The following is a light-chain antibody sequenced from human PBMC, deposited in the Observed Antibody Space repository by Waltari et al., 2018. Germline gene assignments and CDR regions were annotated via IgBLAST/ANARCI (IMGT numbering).Light chain of an antibody. V-gene: IGKV1-39*01. CDR3: QQTYTTPRT. CDR1: QNISSY. Sequence: DIQMTQSPSSLSASVGDRVAITCRPSQNISSYLNSYQQKAGKAPKLLIYAASNLQSGVPSRFSGGGSGTDFTLTISSLQPEDFATYYCQQTYTTPRTFGQGTKLEIK. J-gene: IGKJ2*01. CDR2: AAS.